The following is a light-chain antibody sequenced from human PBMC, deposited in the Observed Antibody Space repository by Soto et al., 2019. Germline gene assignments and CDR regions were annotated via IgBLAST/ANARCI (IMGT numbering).Light chain of an antibody. CDR1: QSISSY. Sequence: DIQMTQSPSSLSASVGDRVTITCRASQSISSYLNWYQQKPGKAPKLLIYDASSLQSGVPSRFSGSGSGTDFTPTISSLQPEDFATYYCQQSYSTPGTFGQGTKVEIK. J-gene: IGKJ1*01. CDR3: QQSYSTPGT. V-gene: IGKV1-39*01. CDR2: DAS.